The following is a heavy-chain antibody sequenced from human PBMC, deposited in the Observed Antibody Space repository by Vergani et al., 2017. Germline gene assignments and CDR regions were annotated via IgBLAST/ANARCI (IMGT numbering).Heavy chain of an antibody. J-gene: IGHJ6*03. Sequence: QVQLQESGPGLVKPSETLSLTCAVSGYSISSGYYWGWIRQPPGKGLEWIGSIYHSGSTYYNTSLKSRVTISVDTSKNQFSLKLSSVTAADTAVYYCARASLRALVGFYYYMDVWGKGKTVVVSS. V-gene: IGHV4-38-2*01. CDR1: GYSISSGYY. D-gene: IGHD3-16*02. CDR3: ARASLRALVGFYYYMDV. CDR2: IYHSGST.